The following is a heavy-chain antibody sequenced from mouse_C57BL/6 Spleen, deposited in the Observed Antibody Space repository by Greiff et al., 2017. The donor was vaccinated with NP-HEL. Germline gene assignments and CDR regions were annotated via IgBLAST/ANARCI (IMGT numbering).Heavy chain of an antibody. CDR1: GYTFTSYW. CDR3: AIEVYYGSSYWYVDV. D-gene: IGHD1-1*01. Sequence: QVQLQQPGAELVKPGASVKVSCKASGYTFTSYWMHWVKQRPGQGLEWIGRIHPSDSDTNYNQKFKGKATLTVDKSSSTADMQLSSLTSEDAAVCYCAIEVYYGSSYWYVDVWGRGTTVTVAS. CDR2: IHPSDSDT. J-gene: IGHJ1*03. V-gene: IGHV1-74*01.